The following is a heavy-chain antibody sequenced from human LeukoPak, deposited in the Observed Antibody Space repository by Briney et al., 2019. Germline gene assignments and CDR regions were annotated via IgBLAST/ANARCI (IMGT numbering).Heavy chain of an antibody. CDR1: GFTFSDYC. V-gene: IGHV3-11*01. J-gene: IGHJ3*02. D-gene: IGHD2-15*01. Sequence: GGSLRLSCAASGFTFSDYCMSWIRQAPGKGLEWVSYISSSGSTIYYADSVKGRFTISRDNAKNSLYLQMNSLRAEDTAVYYCARDKLVGAFDIWGQGTMVTVSS. CDR2: ISSSGSTI. CDR3: ARDKLVGAFDI.